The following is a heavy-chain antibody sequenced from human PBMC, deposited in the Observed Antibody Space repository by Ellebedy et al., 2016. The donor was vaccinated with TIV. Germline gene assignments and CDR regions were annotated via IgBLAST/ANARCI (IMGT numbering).Heavy chain of an antibody. CDR3: ARRFDIVTGSYPRGYYGLDI. CDR2: INAGIGNT. D-gene: IGHD3-9*01. J-gene: IGHJ6*02. V-gene: IGHV1-3*01. Sequence: AASVKVSCKASGYTFTTYAIHWVRQAPGQRPEWMGWINAGIGNTKYSDNFQGRVTITTDTSASTAYMELSSPRSEDTAVYYCARRFDIVTGSYPRGYYGLDIWGQGTTVTVSS. CDR1: GYTFTTYA.